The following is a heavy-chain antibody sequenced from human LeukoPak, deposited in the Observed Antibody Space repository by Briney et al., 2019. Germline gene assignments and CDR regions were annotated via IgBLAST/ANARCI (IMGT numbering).Heavy chain of an antibody. Sequence: GGSLRLSCAASGFTFSTYWMNWGPQAPGMGLECVASINQDGSEKYYVDSVKGRFTISRDNAKKSVYLQMNSLRAEDTAVYYCARGRGAYWGQGTLVTVSS. D-gene: IGHD4/OR15-4a*01. CDR3: ARGRGAY. CDR1: GFTFSTYW. J-gene: IGHJ4*02. CDR2: INQDGSEK. V-gene: IGHV3-7*01.